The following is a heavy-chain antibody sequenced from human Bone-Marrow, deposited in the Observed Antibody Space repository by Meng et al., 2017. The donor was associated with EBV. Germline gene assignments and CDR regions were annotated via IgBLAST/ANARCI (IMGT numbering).Heavy chain of an antibody. CDR3: ARVALAVAGYFDY. D-gene: IGHD6-19*01. CDR2: IYYSGST. CDR1: GGSVSSGSYY. J-gene: IGHJ4*02. V-gene: IGHV4-61*01. Sequence: QVQLQAPGPGLVKPSEPLSLTCTVSGGSVSSGSYYWSWIRQPPGKGLEWIGYIYYSGSTNYNPSLKSRVTISVDTSKNQFSLKLSSVTAADTAVYYCARVALAVAGYFDYWGQGTLVTVSS.